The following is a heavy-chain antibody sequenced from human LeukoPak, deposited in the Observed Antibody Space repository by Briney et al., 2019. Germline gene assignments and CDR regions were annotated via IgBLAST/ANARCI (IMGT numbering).Heavy chain of an antibody. CDR1: GGSFSGYY. CDR3: ARAYYYDSSAAIDY. CDR2: INHSGST. J-gene: IGHJ4*02. V-gene: IGHV4-34*01. Sequence: SETLSLTCAVYGGSFSGYYWSWIRQPPGKGLEWIGEINHSGSTNYNPSLKSRVTMSVDTSKNVFSLKLSSVTAADTAVYYCARAYYYDSSAAIDYWGQGILVTVSS. D-gene: IGHD3-22*01.